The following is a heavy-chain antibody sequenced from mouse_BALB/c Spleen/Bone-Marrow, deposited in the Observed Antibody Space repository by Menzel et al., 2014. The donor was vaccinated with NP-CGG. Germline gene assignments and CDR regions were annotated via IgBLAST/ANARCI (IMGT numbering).Heavy chain of an antibody. Sequence: EVQVVESGGGLVKPGGSLKLSCAASGFAFSGYDMSWGRQNPEERLGWVAYLSSGGINTYYPDSVKGRFTISRDNAKNTLYLQMNSRKSEDTAMYYCARQRGYAYAMDYWGQGTSVTVSS. D-gene: IGHD2-2*01. V-gene: IGHV5-12-1*01. CDR3: ARQRGYAYAMDY. CDR2: LSSGGINT. J-gene: IGHJ4*01. CDR1: GFAFSGYD.